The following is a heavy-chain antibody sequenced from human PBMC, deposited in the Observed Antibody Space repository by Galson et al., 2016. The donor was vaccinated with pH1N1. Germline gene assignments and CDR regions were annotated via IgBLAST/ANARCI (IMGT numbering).Heavy chain of an antibody. V-gene: IGHV5-51*01. Sequence: QSGAEVKKPGESLKISCRRSGSSSTTYWIGWVRQLPGKGLEWMGLIYPGDSDTKYNPSLQGHVGFSVDKSINTAYLQWSSLQPSDTGIYYCARRLSLTISGMGPYDAFDVWGQGTMVTVSS. CDR1: GSSSTTYW. CDR3: ARRLSLTISGMGPYDAFDV. CDR2: IYPGDSDT. J-gene: IGHJ3*01. D-gene: IGHD3-3*01.